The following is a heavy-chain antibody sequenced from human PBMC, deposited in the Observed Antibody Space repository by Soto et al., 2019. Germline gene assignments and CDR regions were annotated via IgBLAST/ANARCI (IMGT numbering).Heavy chain of an antibody. Sequence: QVQLMKSGAVVKKPGSSVKVSCKASGGSFSSYAINWVRQAPGQGLEWMGGIIPMFGTPNYAQKFQGRVTITADESTNTAYMELGSLRSEDTAVYYCARVIGGSGWFGSFGSWGQGTLVTVSS. CDR2: IIPMFGTP. CDR3: ARVIGGSGWFGSFGS. J-gene: IGHJ4*02. CDR1: GGSFSSYA. V-gene: IGHV1-69*01. D-gene: IGHD6-19*01.